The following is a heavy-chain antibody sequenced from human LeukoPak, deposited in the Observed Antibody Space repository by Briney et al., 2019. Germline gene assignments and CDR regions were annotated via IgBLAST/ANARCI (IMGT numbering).Heavy chain of an antibody. CDR3: ARDRIFGVASDYYMDV. Sequence: ASVKVSCKASGYAFTSYGISWVRQAPGQGLEWMGWISAYNGNTNYAQKFQDRVTLTTDTSTSTVYLDLRGLRSDDTAVYFCARDRIFGVASDYYMDVWGKGTPVAVSS. CDR1: GYAFTSYG. D-gene: IGHD3-3*02. CDR2: ISAYNGNT. J-gene: IGHJ6*03. V-gene: IGHV1-18*01.